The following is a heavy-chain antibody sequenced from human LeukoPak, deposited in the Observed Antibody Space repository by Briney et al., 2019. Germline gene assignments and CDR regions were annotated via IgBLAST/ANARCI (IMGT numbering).Heavy chain of an antibody. Sequence: ASVKVSCKASGYTFTSYAMHWVRQAPGLRLEWMGWINAGNGNTKYSQKFQGRVTITRDTSASTAYMELSSLRSEDTAVYYCARAKCGGDCLGWFDPWGQGTLVTVSS. CDR2: INAGNGNT. V-gene: IGHV1-3*01. J-gene: IGHJ5*02. D-gene: IGHD2-21*02. CDR3: ARAKCGGDCLGWFDP. CDR1: GYTFTSYA.